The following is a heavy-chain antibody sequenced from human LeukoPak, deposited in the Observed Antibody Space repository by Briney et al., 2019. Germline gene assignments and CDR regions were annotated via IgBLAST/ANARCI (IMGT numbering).Heavy chain of an antibody. CDR2: IMSNGGST. CDR3: VKDYVNYYGRSDYPH. V-gene: IGHV3-64D*09. Sequence: PGGSLSPTRSASGFTYSSYAMHWVGQAPGKGLEHVSAIMSNGGSTYYADSVKGRFTMSRDNSKNTLYLQMSSLRAEDTAVYYCVKDYVNYYGRSDYPHWGNGTLVTVSS. J-gene: IGHJ4*01. D-gene: IGHD3-22*01. CDR1: GFTYSSYA.